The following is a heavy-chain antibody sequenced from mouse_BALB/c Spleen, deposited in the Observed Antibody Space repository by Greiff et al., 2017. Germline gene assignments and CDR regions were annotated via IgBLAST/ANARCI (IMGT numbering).Heavy chain of an antibody. CDR1: GFSLTSYG. V-gene: IGHV2-9*02. CDR3: ARDQGGYYRYPYYYAMDY. J-gene: IGHJ4*01. D-gene: IGHD2-14*01. CDR2: IWAGGST. Sequence: VKLMESGPGLVAPSQSLSITCTVSGFSLTSYGVHWVRQPPGKGLEWLGVIWAGGSTNYNSALMSRLSISKDNSKSQVFLKMNSLQTDDTAMYYCARDQGGYYRYPYYYAMDYWGQGTSVTVSS.